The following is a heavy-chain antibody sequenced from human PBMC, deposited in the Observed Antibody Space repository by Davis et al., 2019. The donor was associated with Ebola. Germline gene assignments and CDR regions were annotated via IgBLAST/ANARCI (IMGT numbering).Heavy chain of an antibody. CDR2: ISSSSSTI. V-gene: IGHV3-48*02. J-gene: IGHJ3*02. CDR1: GFTFSSYS. D-gene: IGHD3-10*01. CDR3: ARDKLMASGGSGSMSLLDAFDI. Sequence: GGSLRLSCAASGFTFSSYSMNWVRQAPGKGLEWVSSISSSSSTIYYADSVKGRFTISRDNAKNSLYLQMNSLRDEDTAVYYCARDKLMASGGSGSMSLLDAFDIWGQGTMVTVSS.